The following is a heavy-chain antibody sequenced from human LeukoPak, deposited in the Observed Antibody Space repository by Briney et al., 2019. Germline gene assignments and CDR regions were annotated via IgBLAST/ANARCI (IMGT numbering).Heavy chain of an antibody. V-gene: IGHV4-61*01. CDR3: ARGAYSGSYRRLMDY. J-gene: IGHJ4*02. CDR2: IYYSGST. D-gene: IGHD1-26*01. Sequence: SETLSLTCAVYGGSFSSGSYYWSWIRQPPGKGLEWIGYIYYSGSTNYNPSLKSRVTISVDTSKNQFSLKLSSVTAADTAVYYCARGAYSGSYRRLMDYWGQGTLVTVSS. CDR1: GGSFSSGSYY.